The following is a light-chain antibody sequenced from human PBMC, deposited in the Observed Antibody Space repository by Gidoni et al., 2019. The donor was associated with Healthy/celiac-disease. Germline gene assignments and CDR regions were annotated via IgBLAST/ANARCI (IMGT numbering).Light chain of an antibody. V-gene: IGKV1-9*01. CDR1: QGISSY. Sequence: IQLTQSPSSLSASVGDRVTITCRASQGISSYLAWYQQKPGKAPKLLIDAASTLQSGVPSRFSGSGSGTDFTLTISSLQPEDFATYYCQQLNSYPRTFGQGTKVEIK. CDR2: AAS. CDR3: QQLNSYPRT. J-gene: IGKJ1*01.